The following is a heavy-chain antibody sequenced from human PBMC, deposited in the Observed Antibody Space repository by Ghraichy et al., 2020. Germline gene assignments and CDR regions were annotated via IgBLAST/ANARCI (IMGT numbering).Heavy chain of an antibody. J-gene: IGHJ4*02. V-gene: IGHV3-74*01. CDR2: INNDGSDT. CDR3: TRDLRGVGALDH. Sequence: LSLTCAASGFTFSDNWMQWVRQAPGKGPVWLSLINNDGSDTRYADSVKGRFTISRDNAKNTFYLQMNSLRAEDTAMYSCTRDLRGVGALDHWGRGTLVTVSS. D-gene: IGHD3-3*01. CDR1: GFTFSDNW.